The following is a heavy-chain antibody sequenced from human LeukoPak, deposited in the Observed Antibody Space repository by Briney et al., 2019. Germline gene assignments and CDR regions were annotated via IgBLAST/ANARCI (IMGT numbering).Heavy chain of an antibody. CDR2: IRYDGSNK. CDR3: AKDLAKLGSSSFDY. J-gene: IGHJ4*02. Sequence: GGSLRLSCAASGFTFSSYGMHWVRQAPGKGLEWVAFIRYDGSNKYYADSVKGRFTISRDNSKNTLYLQMNSLRAEDTAVYYCAKDLAKLGSSSFDYWGQGTLVTVSS. CDR1: GFTFSSYG. D-gene: IGHD6-13*01. V-gene: IGHV3-30*02.